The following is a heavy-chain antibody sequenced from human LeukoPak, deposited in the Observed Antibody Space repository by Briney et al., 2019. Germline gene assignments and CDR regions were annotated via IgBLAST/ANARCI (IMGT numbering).Heavy chain of an antibody. CDR3: AREVSSGRWTFDY. D-gene: IGHD3-10*02. CDR1: GYTLTELS. J-gene: IGHJ4*02. CDR2: FDPEDGET. V-gene: IGHV1-24*01. Sequence: ASVKVSCKVSGYTLTELSMHWVRQAPGKGLEWMGGFDPEDGETIYAQKFQGRVTITADHSTSTAYMELSSLRSEDTAVYYCAREVSSGRWTFDYWGQGTLVTVS.